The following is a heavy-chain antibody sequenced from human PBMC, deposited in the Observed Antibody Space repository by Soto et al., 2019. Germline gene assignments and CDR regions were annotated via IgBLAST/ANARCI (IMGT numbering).Heavy chain of an antibody. CDR2: INAGTVNT. D-gene: IGHD2-2*02. CDR1: GYTFTSYA. V-gene: IGHV1-3*01. Sequence: QVQLVQSGAEVKKPGASVKVSCKASGYTFTSYAIHWVRQAPGQRLEWMGWINAGTVNTKYSKKVEGRVTITRDTAASSAHVELRSRRSEGTAVDYCASSCPVPAAVRYRVEATPVTVSS. CDR3: ASSCPVPAAVRY. J-gene: IGHJ4*02.